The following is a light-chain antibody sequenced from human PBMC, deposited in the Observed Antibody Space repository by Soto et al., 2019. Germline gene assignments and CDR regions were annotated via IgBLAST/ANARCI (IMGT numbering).Light chain of an antibody. CDR2: AAS. Sequence: DMQVAESPATVAASVGGSVTITCRASQGISSYLAWYQQKPGKAPKLLIYAASTLQSGVPSRFSGSGSGTEFTLTISSLQPEDFATYYCQQLNSYPITFGQGTRLEIK. V-gene: IGKV1-9*01. CDR3: QQLNSYPIT. J-gene: IGKJ5*01. CDR1: QGISSY.